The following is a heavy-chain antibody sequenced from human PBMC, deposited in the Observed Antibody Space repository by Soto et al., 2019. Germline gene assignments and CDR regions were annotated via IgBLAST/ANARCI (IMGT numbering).Heavy chain of an antibody. CDR3: TRLAGY. CDR1: GYSMGNSYYY. V-gene: IGHV4-30-4*01. CDR2: IYSSGSA. J-gene: IGHJ4*02. Sequence: QVQLQESGPGLVKPSQTLSLTCTVSGYSMGNSYYYWSWVRQPPGKGLEWIGYIYSSGSAYFHPSLQSRVSISIDTSKNQFFLNMTSVTAAATAVYYCTRLAGYWGQGILVTVSS.